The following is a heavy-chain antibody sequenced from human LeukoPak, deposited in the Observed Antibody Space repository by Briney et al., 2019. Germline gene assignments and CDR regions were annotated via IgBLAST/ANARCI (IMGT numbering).Heavy chain of an antibody. J-gene: IGHJ3*02. CDR3: ARDYDYFSGHNLDAYDI. CDR1: GLTFSSYW. D-gene: IGHD2-15*01. V-gene: IGHV3-7*01. Sequence: PGGSLSLSCVASGLTFSSYWMTWVRQAPGKALEWVANIKEDGSAKSYVDSVKGRFTISRDNAKNSLYLQMDSLRVEDTALYYCARDYDYFSGHNLDAYDIWSQGTTVTVSS. CDR2: IKEDGSAK.